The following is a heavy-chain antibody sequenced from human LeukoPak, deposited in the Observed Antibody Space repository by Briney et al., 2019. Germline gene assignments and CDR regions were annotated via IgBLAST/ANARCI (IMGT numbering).Heavy chain of an antibody. V-gene: IGHV4-59*08. D-gene: IGHD3-22*01. CDR1: GGSISSHY. J-gene: IGHJ5*02. CDR3: AGALYDSSGYYLSPWFDP. Sequence: SETLSLTCTVSGGSISSHYWSWIRQPPGKGLEWIGYIYYSGSTNYNPSLKSRVTISVDTSKNQFSLKLSSVTAADTAVYYCAGALYDSSGYYLSPWFDPWGQGTLVTVSS. CDR2: IYYSGST.